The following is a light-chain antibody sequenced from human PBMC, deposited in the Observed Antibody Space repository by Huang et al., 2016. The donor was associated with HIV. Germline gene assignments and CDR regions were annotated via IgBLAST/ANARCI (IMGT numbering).Light chain of an antibody. V-gene: IGKV3-15*01. CDR3: QQYDNWPPFT. CDR2: DSS. Sequence: EIVMTQSPGTLSVSPGERATLSGRASQSVRSNLAWYQQKPGQAPRLLISDSSTRATGVPARFSGSGSGTQFTLSISSLQSEDFAVYYCQQYDNWPPFTFGPGTKVDI. J-gene: IGKJ3*01. CDR1: QSVRSN.